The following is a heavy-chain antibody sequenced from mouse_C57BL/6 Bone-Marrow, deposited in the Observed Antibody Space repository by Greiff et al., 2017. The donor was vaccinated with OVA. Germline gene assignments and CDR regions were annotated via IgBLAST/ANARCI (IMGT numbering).Heavy chain of an antibody. D-gene: IGHD1-1*01. CDR2: INPNNGGT. Sequence: EVQLQQSGPELVKPGASVKISCKASGYTFTDYYMNWVKQSHGKSLEWIGDINPNNGGTSYNQKLKGKATLTVDKSSSTAYMELRSLTSEDSAVYYCARRITTVVATSWYFDVWGTGTTVTVSS. V-gene: IGHV1-26*01. J-gene: IGHJ1*03. CDR3: ARRITTVVATSWYFDV. CDR1: GYTFTDYY.